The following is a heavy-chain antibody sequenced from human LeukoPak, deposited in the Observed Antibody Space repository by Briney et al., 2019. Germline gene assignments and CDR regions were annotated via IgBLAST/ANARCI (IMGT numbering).Heavy chain of an antibody. CDR1: GGSISSSSYY. CDR3: ARAGSSGYSSSWYGVHYYYYGMDV. Sequence: SETLSLTCSVSGGSISSSSYYWGWIRQPPGKGLEWIGSIYYSGSTYYNPSLKSRVTISVDTSKNQFSLKLSSVTAADTAVYYCARAGSSGYSSSWYGVHYYYYGMDVWGQGTTVTVSS. D-gene: IGHD6-13*01. J-gene: IGHJ6*02. CDR2: IYYSGST. V-gene: IGHV4-39*07.